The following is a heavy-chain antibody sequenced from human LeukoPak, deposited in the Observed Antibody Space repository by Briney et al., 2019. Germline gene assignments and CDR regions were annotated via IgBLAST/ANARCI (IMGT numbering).Heavy chain of an antibody. V-gene: IGHV4-59*01. Sequence: SETLSLTCTVSGGSISSYYWSWIRQPPGKGLEWIGYIYYSGSTNYNPSLKSRVTISVDTSKNQFSLKLSSVTAADTAVYYCARVTRGSFDYWGQGTLVTVSS. D-gene: IGHD1-26*01. J-gene: IGHJ4*02. CDR2: IYYSGST. CDR3: ARVTRGSFDY. CDR1: GGSISSYY.